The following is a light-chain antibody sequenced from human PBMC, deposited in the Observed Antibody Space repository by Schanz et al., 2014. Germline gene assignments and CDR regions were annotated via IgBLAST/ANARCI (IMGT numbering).Light chain of an antibody. Sequence: EIVLTQSPGTLSLSPGERATLSCRASQSVSSSYLAWYQHKPGQGPRLLISDASNRATGTPARFSGSGSGTDFTLTISSLEPEDFAVYYCQQYGSAVTFGQGTKLEIK. J-gene: IGKJ2*01. V-gene: IGKV3-20*01. CDR1: QSVSSSY. CDR3: QQYGSAVT. CDR2: DAS.